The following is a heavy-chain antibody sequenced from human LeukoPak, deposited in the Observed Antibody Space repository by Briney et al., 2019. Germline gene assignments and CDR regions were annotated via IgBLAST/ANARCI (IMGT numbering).Heavy chain of an antibody. CDR3: ARVLTQPYYYYYYGMDV. CDR1: GGSISSYY. Sequence: PSETLSLTCTVSGGSISSYYWSWIRQPQGKGLEWIGYIYYSGSTNYNPSLKSRVTISVDTSKNQFSLKLSSVTAADTAVYYCARVLTQPYYYYYYGMDVWGQGTTVTVSS. D-gene: IGHD3-9*01. J-gene: IGHJ6*02. CDR2: IYYSGST. V-gene: IGHV4-59*01.